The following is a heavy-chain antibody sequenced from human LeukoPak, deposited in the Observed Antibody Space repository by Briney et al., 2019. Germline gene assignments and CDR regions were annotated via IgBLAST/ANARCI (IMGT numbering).Heavy chain of an antibody. J-gene: IGHJ5*02. CDR1: GYTFTGYY. D-gene: IGHD3-10*01. CDR2: INPNSGLT. CDR3: ARVWEVYIPIGSWFDP. Sequence: ASVKVSCKASGYTFTGYYMHWVRQAPGQGLEWMGWINPNSGLTSYAQKFQDRVTVTRDTSISTVYLQLNSLRSDDTAVYYCARVWEVYIPIGSWFDPWGQGTLVTVSS. V-gene: IGHV1-2*02.